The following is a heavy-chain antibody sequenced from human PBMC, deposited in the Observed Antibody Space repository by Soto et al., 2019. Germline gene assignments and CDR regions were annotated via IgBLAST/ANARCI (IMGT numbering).Heavy chain of an antibody. CDR3: ARRNFGVLTDY. CDR1: GFTFSNYY. Sequence: EVQLVESGGGLVQPGGSLRLSCAASGFTFSNYYMSWVRQAPGKGLEWVANIKQDGSEKYYVDSVKGRFTVSRDNAKNSLYLQMNSLRAEDTAMYYCARRNFGVLTDYWGPGTLVTVSS. J-gene: IGHJ4*02. V-gene: IGHV3-7*03. D-gene: IGHD3-3*01. CDR2: IKQDGSEK.